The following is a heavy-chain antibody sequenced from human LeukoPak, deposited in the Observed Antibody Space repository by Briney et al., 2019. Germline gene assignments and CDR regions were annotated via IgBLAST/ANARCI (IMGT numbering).Heavy chain of an antibody. Sequence: GASVKVSCKASGYTFTSYDINWVRQATGQGLEWMGWMNPNSGNTGYAQKFQGRVTITRNTSISTAYMELSSLRSEDTAVYYCARDRYDILTGYYHPYYYYYMDVWVEGTTVTVSS. CDR1: GYTFTSYD. CDR2: MNPNSGNT. D-gene: IGHD3-9*01. CDR3: ARDRYDILTGYYHPYYYYYMDV. V-gene: IGHV1-8*03. J-gene: IGHJ6*03.